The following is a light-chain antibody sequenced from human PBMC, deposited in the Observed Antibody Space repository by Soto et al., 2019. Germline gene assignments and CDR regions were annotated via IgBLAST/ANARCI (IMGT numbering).Light chain of an antibody. V-gene: IGKV3-20*01. Sequence: EIVLTQSPGTLSLSPGERATLSCRASQSVSSNYLAWYQQKPGQAPRLLISGASNRATGIPARFSGSGSGTDFTLTISRLEPEDFAVYYCQQYGGSPRTFGQGTKV. J-gene: IGKJ1*01. CDR2: GAS. CDR1: QSVSSNY. CDR3: QQYGGSPRT.